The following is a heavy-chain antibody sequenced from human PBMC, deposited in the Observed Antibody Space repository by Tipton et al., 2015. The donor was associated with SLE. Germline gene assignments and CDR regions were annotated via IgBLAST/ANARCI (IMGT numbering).Heavy chain of an antibody. CDR2: IYHSGST. V-gene: IGHV4-30-2*01. CDR3: ARARTIDAFDI. D-gene: IGHD3-3*01. J-gene: IGHJ3*02. CDR1: GGSISSSSSYS. Sequence: TLSLTCAVYGGSISSSSSYSWSWIRQPPGKGLEWIGYIYHSGSTNYNPSLKSRVTISVDTSKNQFSLKLSSVTAADTAVYYCARARTIDAFDIWGQGTMVTVSS.